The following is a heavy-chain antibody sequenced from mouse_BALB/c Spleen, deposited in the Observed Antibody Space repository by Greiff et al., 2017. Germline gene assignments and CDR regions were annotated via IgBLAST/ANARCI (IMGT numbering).Heavy chain of an antibody. CDR3: ARSGYYGNYFDY. J-gene: IGHJ2*01. V-gene: IGHV1S81*02. CDR1: GYTFISYW. Sequence: QVQLQQPGAELVKPGASVKLSCKASGYTFISYWMYWVNQRPGQGLEWIGEINPSNGRTNYNEKFKSKATLTVDKSSSTAYMQLSSLTSEDSAVYYCARSGYYGNYFDYWGQGTTLTVSS. CDR2: INPSNGRT. D-gene: IGHD2-1*01.